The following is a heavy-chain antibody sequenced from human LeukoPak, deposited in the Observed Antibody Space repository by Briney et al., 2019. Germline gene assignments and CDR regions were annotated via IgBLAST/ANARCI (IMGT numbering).Heavy chain of an antibody. J-gene: IGHJ6*03. CDR3: ARHRTTHTVTTSRYYYYMDV. CDR1: GDSIIGGSDF. CDR2: INHSGST. Sequence: SETLSLTCSVSGDSIIGGSDFWGWIRQPPGKGLEWIGEINHSGSTNYNPSLKSRVTISVDTSKNQFSLKLSSVTAADTAVYYCARHRTTHTVTTSRYYYYMDVWGKGTTVTVSS. D-gene: IGHD4-17*01. V-gene: IGHV4-39*01.